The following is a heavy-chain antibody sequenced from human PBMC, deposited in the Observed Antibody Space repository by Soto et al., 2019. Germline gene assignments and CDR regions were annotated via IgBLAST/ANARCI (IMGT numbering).Heavy chain of an antibody. J-gene: IGHJ3*02. CDR3: AIYLRQGYYDI. V-gene: IGHV1-2*04. D-gene: IGHD1-26*01. Sequence: APVKVSCKASAYTFLDYCVHWMRQAPGQELEWIGWINPKNGGTKFAQKFQGCGTMTRDTSISTAYMELSRLRSDDTAIYYCAIYLRQGYYDIYGQGTVGTLSS. CDR2: INPKNGGT. CDR1: AYTFLDYC.